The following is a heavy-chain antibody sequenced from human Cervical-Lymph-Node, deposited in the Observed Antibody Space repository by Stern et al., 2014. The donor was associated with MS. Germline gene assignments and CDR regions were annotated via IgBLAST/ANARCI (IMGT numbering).Heavy chain of an antibody. CDR2: INAANGNT. J-gene: IGHJ6*02. CDR1: GYTFTTYA. CDR3: ARDKPVAVIYYYGMDV. Sequence: QVQLVQSGAEVKKPGASVTVSCEASGYTFTTYAIHWVRQAPGQRLEWMGWINAANGNTKYSQKFQGRFTITRDTSASTAYMELSSLKSEDTAVYYCARDKPVAVIYYYGMDVWGQGTTVTVSS. D-gene: IGHD2-15*01. V-gene: IGHV1-3*01.